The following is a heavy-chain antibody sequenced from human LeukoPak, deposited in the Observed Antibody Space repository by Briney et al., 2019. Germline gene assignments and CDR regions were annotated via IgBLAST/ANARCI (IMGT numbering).Heavy chain of an antibody. CDR3: ARGGSGWSRDY. J-gene: IGHJ4*02. V-gene: IGHV1-18*01. D-gene: IGHD6-19*01. Sequence: VKVSCKTSGYPFTTWEINWVRQAAGQGLEWMGWISAYNGNTNYAQKLQGRVTMTTDTSTTTAYMELRSLTSDDTAVYYCARGGSGWSRDYWGQGTLVTVSS. CDR1: GYPFTTWE. CDR2: ISAYNGNT.